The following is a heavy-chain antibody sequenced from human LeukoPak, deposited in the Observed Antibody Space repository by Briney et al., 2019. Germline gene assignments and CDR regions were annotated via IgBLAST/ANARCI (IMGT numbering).Heavy chain of an antibody. Sequence: GGSLRLSCAASGFTFSSYTMNWVRQAPGKGLEWVSSISSGSGYRNYADSVKGRFTISRDNAKNSLYLQMNSLRAEDTAVYYCATLTVASSFDYWGQGTLVTVSS. D-gene: IGHD6-19*01. CDR3: ATLTVASSFDY. J-gene: IGHJ4*02. V-gene: IGHV3-21*01. CDR1: GFTFSSYT. CDR2: ISSGSGYR.